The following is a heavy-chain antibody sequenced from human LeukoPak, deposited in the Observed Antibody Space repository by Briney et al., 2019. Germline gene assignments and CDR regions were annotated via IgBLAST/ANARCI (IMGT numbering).Heavy chain of an antibody. CDR2: IASDGSHT. D-gene: IGHD2-21*01. CDR1: GFTFSTYF. J-gene: IGHJ3*02. V-gene: IGHV3-30-3*01. CDR3: ARERQDTILHSGAFDI. Sequence: GRSLRLSCAASGFTFSTYFMHWVRQAPGKGLEWVADIASDGSHTFYVESVKGRFTISRDNSKSTLYLQMNSLRAEDTAVYFCARERQDTILHSGAFDIWGQGTMVTVSS.